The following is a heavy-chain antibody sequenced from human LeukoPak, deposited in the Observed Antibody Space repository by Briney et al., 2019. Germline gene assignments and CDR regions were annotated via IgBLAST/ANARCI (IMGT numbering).Heavy chain of an antibody. CDR2: INPNSGGT. Sequence: ASVKVSCKASGDTFTGYYMHWVRQAPGQGLEWMGWINPNSGGTNYAQKFQGRVTMTRYTSISTAYMELSSLRSEDTAVYYCARAYPLGPRLSYMDVWGKGTTVTISS. J-gene: IGHJ6*03. CDR1: GDTFTGYY. D-gene: IGHD2/OR15-2a*01. V-gene: IGHV1-2*02. CDR3: ARAYPLGPRLSYMDV.